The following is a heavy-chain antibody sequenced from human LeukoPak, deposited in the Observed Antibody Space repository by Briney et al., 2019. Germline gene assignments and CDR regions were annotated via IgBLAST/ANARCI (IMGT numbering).Heavy chain of an antibody. Sequence: PSETLSLTCTVFGGSISSSNWWSWVRQPPGKGLEWIGEIHHIGTTNYNPSLKSRVTISIDKSKNQFSLKLSSVTAADTAMYYCARSKMGYTTGWAYWGQGTLVTVSS. D-gene: IGHD6-19*01. J-gene: IGHJ4*02. CDR3: ARSKMGYTTGWAY. V-gene: IGHV4-4*02. CDR2: IHHIGTT. CDR1: GGSISSSNW.